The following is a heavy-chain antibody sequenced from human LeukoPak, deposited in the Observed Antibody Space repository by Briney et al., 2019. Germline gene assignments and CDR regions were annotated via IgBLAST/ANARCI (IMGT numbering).Heavy chain of an antibody. D-gene: IGHD4-11*01. CDR3: STYRLWDYTNYVSDF. V-gene: IGHV3-23*01. Sequence: GGSLRLSCAASGFTFRSNTMSWVRQAPGRGLEWVSVISGSGSSTYYADSVKGRFTISRDNSKNTLYLQMNSLRAEDTAVYYCSTYRLWDYTNYVSDFWGQGTLVTVSS. CDR1: GFTFRSNT. J-gene: IGHJ4*02. CDR2: ISGSGSST.